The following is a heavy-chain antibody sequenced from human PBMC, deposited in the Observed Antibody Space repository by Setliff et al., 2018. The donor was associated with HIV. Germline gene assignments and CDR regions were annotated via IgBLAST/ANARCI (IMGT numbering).Heavy chain of an antibody. CDR1: GGSISSGGYY. Sequence: ASETLSLTCTVSGGSISSGGYYWSWIRQHPGKGLEWIEYIYYSGSTYYNPSLKSRVTISVDTSKNQFPLKLSSVTAADTAVYYCARAAPYYDYVWGSYRHFDYWGQGTLVTVSS. J-gene: IGHJ4*02. CDR3: ARAAPYYDYVWGSYRHFDY. D-gene: IGHD3-16*02. CDR2: IYYSGST. V-gene: IGHV4-31*03.